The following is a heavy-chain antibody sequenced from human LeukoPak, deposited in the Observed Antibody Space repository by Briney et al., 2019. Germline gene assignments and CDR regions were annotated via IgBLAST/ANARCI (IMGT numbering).Heavy chain of an antibody. Sequence: ASVKVSCKASGHTFTSYGISWVRQAPGQGLEWMGWISAYNGNTNYAQKLQGRVTMTTDTSTSTAYMELRSLRSDDTAVYYCAGHLTTLDSYAFDIWGQGTMVTVSS. D-gene: IGHD4-11*01. V-gene: IGHV1-18*01. CDR1: GHTFTSYG. CDR2: ISAYNGNT. CDR3: AGHLTTLDSYAFDI. J-gene: IGHJ3*02.